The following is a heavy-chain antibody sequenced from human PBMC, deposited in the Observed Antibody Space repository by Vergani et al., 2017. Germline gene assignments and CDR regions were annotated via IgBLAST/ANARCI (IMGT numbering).Heavy chain of an antibody. V-gene: IGHV1-18*01. J-gene: IGHJ4*02. CDR1: GYTFTSYG. D-gene: IGHD2-15*01. Sequence: QVQLAQSGAEVKKPGASVKVSCKASGYTFTSYGISWVRQAPGQGLEWMGWISAYNGNTNYAQKLQGRVTMTTDTSTSTAYMELRSLRSDDTAVYYCARDDCSGGSCYPPYDYWGQGTLVTVSS. CDR3: ARDDCSGGSCYPPYDY. CDR2: ISAYNGNT.